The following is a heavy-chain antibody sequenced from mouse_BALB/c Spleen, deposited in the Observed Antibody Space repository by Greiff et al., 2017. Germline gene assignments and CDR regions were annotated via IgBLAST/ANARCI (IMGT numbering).Heavy chain of an antibody. CDR2: ISYSGST. Sequence: VQLKQSGPGLVKPSQSLSLTCTVTGYSITSDYAWNWIRQFPGNKLEWMGYISYSGSTSYNPSLKSRISITRDTSKNQFFLQLNSVTTEDTATYYCARSYYRYAMDYWGQGTSVTVSS. CDR1: GYSITSDYA. CDR3: ARSYYRYAMDY. D-gene: IGHD2-14*01. J-gene: IGHJ4*01. V-gene: IGHV3-2*02.